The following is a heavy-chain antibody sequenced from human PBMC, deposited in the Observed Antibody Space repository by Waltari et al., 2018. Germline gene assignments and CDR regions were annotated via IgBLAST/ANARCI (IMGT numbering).Heavy chain of an antibody. Sequence: EVHLLESGGDLAQPGGSLRRSCAASGLPFTMNGMAWVRQAPGKGLEWLSAITKKGDDAFYADSVKGRFTISRDNSRNTLYLQMNSLRVEDTATYYCVVVSTRMGHPVALDCWGQGTLVTVSS. J-gene: IGHJ4*02. CDR2: ITKKGDDA. D-gene: IGHD2-15*01. V-gene: IGHV3-23*01. CDR1: GLPFTMNG. CDR3: VVVSTRMGHPVALDC.